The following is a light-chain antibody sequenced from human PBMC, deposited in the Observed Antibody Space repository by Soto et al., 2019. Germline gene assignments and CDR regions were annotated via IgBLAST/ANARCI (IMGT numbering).Light chain of an antibody. J-gene: IGLJ2*01. V-gene: IGLV2-14*01. CDR3: SSYTRSSTCVV. Sequence: QSALTQPASVSGSPGQSITISCTGTSSDVGGYNYVSWYQQHPGKAPKLMIYDVSNRPSGVSPRFSGAKSGNTASLTISGLQAEDEADYYCSSYTRSSTCVVFGGGTKVTVL. CDR1: SSDVGGYNY. CDR2: DVS.